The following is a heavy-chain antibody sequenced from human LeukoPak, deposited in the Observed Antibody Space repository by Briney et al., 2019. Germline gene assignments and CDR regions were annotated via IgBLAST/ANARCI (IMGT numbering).Heavy chain of an antibody. CDR1: GFTFSTYW. V-gene: IGHV3-7*03. Sequence: GGSLRLSCAASGFTFSTYWMNWFRQTPGKGLEWVAKIKADGGEKDHVASVKGRFTISRDNAKNTLYLQMNSLRAEDTAVYYCARAPYGDNGYTAEVADYWGQGTLVTVSS. CDR2: IKADGGEK. CDR3: ARAPYGDNGYTAEVADY. D-gene: IGHD3-16*01. J-gene: IGHJ4*02.